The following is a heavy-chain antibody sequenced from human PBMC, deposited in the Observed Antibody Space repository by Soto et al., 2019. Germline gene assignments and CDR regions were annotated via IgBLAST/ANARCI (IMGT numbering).Heavy chain of an antibody. CDR1: GFSLSTGGVA. J-gene: IGHJ5*01. V-gene: IGHV2-5*02. CDR3: AHRERSCFDS. CDR2: LYGDDNK. Sequence: QITLKESGPTLVKPTQTLTLTCTFSGFSLSTGGVAVGWIRQPPGKALEWLALLYGDDNKRYSPSLKSRPTIPKDTSKNQVVLKMTNMDPVDTAPYYCAHRERSCFDSWGQGTLVTVSS.